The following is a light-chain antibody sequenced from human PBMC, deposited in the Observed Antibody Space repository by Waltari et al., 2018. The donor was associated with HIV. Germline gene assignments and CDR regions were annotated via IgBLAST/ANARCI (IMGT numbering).Light chain of an antibody. Sequence: QSALTQPASVSGSPGQSITISCTGTSSDIGGYDYVSWYQQHPGKAPELMIYGVSSRPSGVSNLFSGSRSGNTASLTISGLQAEDEADYYCSAYTSISTLAVFGGGTKLTVL. CDR1: SSDIGGYDY. V-gene: IGLV2-14*01. CDR3: SAYTSISTLAV. CDR2: GVS. J-gene: IGLJ2*01.